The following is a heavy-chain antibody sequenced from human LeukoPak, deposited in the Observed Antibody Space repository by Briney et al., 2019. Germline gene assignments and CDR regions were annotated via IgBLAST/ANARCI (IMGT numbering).Heavy chain of an antibody. V-gene: IGHV4-39*02. CDR1: GGSVRGNGYY. Sequence: AETLSLTCTVSGGSVRGNGYYWGWIRQAPGKGLDWIGGMYYDGRTYYNPSLKSRFTISVDTPKNYFSLKLSSVTAADPAVSYCASSVWWPYYFDYWGQGTLVTVSS. CDR2: MYYDGRT. J-gene: IGHJ4*02. CDR3: ASSVWWPYYFDY. D-gene: IGHD4/OR15-4a*01.